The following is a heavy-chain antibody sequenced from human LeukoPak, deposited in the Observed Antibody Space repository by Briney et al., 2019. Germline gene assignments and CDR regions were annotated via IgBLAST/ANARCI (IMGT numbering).Heavy chain of an antibody. V-gene: IGHV3-48*03. J-gene: IGHJ4*02. CDR3: ARTIEMATISYFDY. Sequence: GGSLRLSRAAPGVTFSSYEMNWVRQAPGEGLEWVSYISSSDSTIYYADSVKGRFTISRDNAKNSLYLQMNSLRAGDTAVYYCARTIEMATISYFDYWGQGTLVTVSS. CDR2: ISSSDSTI. CDR1: GVTFSSYE. D-gene: IGHD5-24*01.